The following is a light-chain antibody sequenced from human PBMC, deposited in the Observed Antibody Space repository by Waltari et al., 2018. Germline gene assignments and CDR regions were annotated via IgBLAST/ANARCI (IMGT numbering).Light chain of an antibody. J-gene: IGLJ2*01. CDR1: SSNLGSDYD. CDR3: QSYDDRQSVV. Sequence: QSVLTQPPSISGAPGQRVTISCIGSSSNLGSDYDVPWYQQLPQTAPKLLIYGNTFRPSGVPRRFSGSRSGTSASLVITGLQAEDEATYYCQSYDDRQSVVFGGGTKLTVL. CDR2: GNT. V-gene: IGLV1-40*01.